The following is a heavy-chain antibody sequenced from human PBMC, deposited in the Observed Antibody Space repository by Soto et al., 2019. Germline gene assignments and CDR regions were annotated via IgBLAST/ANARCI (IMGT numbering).Heavy chain of an antibody. CDR1: GFRVGDYA. CDR2: IRRNAYGGTT. D-gene: IGHD3-3*01. CDR3: TRASSFDFDF. Sequence: GSLRLSCTTSGFRVGDYALSWVRQAPGKGMEWVGFIRRNAYGGTTDYDASVKGRFTISRDDSKTIDYLPMNSLRTAHTALYYYTRASSFDFDFWGQGTLVTVSS. V-gene: IGHV3-49*04. J-gene: IGHJ4*02.